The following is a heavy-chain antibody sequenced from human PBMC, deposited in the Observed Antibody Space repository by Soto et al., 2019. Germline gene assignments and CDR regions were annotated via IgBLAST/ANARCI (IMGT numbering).Heavy chain of an antibody. V-gene: IGHV5-51*01. J-gene: IGHJ4*02. Sequence: GESLKISCKGSGYSFTSYWIAWVRQMPGKGLEWMGSIFPVDSDTRYSPSFQGQVTISVDKSISTAYLQWNSVKAPDTAMYYCARPMDRTGWLFYGQWGQGTLVTVSS. D-gene: IGHD6-19*01. CDR3: ARPMDRTGWLFYGQ. CDR1: GYSFTSYW. CDR2: IFPVDSDT.